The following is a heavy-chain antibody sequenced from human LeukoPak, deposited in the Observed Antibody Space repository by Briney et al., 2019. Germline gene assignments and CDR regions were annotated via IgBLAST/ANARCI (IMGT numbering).Heavy chain of an antibody. Sequence: TLSLTCTASGGSISSYYWSWIRQPPGKALEWLARIDWDDDKYYSTSLKTRLTISKDTSKNQVVLTMTNMDPVDTATYYCARSLYSSGWYYFDYWGQGTLVTVSS. V-gene: IGHV2-70*11. D-gene: IGHD6-19*01. J-gene: IGHJ4*02. CDR3: ARSLYSSGWYYFDY. CDR1: GGSISSYYW. CDR2: IDWDDDK.